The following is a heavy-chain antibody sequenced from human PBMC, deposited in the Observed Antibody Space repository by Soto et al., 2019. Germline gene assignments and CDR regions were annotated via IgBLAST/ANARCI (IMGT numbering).Heavy chain of an antibody. CDR2: IYYSGST. D-gene: IGHD4-17*01. J-gene: IGHJ4*02. CDR1: GGSISSYY. CDR3: ASAYGGVDY. Sequence: QVQLQESGPGLVKPSETLSLTCTVSGGSISSYYWSWIRQPPGKGLEWIGYIYYSGSTNYNPSLKSRFTISVGTSKNQFSLKLTSVTAADSAVYYCASAYGGVDYWGQGTLVTVSS. V-gene: IGHV4-59*01.